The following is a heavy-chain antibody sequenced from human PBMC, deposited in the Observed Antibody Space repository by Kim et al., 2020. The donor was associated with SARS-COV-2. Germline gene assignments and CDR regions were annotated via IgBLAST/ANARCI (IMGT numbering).Heavy chain of an antibody. CDR1: GGSFSGYY. V-gene: IGHV4-34*01. CDR3: ASRPFWSGYRYNN. CDR2: INHSGST. Sequence: SETLSLTCAVYGGSFSGYYWSWIRQPPGKGLEWIGEINHSGSTNYNPSLKSRVTISVDTSKNQFSLKLSSVTAADTAVYYCASRPFWSGYRYNNWGQGTLVTVSS. J-gene: IGHJ4*02. D-gene: IGHD3-3*01.